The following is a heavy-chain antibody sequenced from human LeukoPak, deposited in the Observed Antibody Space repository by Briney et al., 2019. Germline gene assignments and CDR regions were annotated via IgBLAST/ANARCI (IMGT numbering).Heavy chain of an antibody. J-gene: IGHJ4*02. CDR2: INHSGST. CDR3: ARGPGGIAAAGTDY. CDR1: GGSFSGYC. V-gene: IGHV4-34*01. D-gene: IGHD6-13*01. Sequence: SETLSLTCAVYGGSFSGYCWSWIRQPPGKGLEWIGEINHSGSTNYNPSLKSRVTISVDTSKNQFSLKLSSVTAADTAVYYCARGPGGIAAAGTDYWGQGTLVTVSS.